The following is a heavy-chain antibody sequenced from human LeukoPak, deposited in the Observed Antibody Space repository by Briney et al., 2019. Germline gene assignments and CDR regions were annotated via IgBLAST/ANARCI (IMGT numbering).Heavy chain of an antibody. CDR1: GYTFTSYG. J-gene: IGHJ5*02. CDR3: ARDSPSIFGVVSRVDS. D-gene: IGHD3-3*01. CDR2: ISAYNGNT. Sequence: ASVKVSCRASGYTFTSYGISWVRQAPGQGLEWMGWISAYNGNTNYAQKLQGRVTMTTDTSTSTAYMELRSLRSDDTAVYCCARDSPSIFGVVSRVDSWGQGTLVTVSS. V-gene: IGHV1-18*01.